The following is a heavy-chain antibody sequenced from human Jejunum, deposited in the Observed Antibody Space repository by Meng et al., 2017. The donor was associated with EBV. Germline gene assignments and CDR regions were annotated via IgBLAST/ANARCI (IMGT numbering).Heavy chain of an antibody. J-gene: IGHJ4*01. CDR3: ARDSSGYNANDKVSDY. CDR1: GYTFTRDG. Sequence: VQLVQVGFEVKKPGALWKVSCKTSGYTFTRDGISWVRQAPGHGPEWMGWITVYNGNTNYEPRLQGRVTMTTDLSTSTAYMELRSLRSDDTAVYYCARDSSGYNANDKVSDYWGQGTLVTASS. D-gene: IGHD5-12*01. V-gene: IGHV1-18*01. CDR2: ITVYNGNT.